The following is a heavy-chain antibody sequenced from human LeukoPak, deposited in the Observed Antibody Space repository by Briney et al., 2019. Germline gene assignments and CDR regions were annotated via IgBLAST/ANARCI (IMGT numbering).Heavy chain of an antibody. CDR1: GGSISSYY. CDR2: IYTSGST. J-gene: IGHJ4*02. V-gene: IGHV4-4*07. CDR3: ARAKPARYSSGWYYFDY. D-gene: IGHD6-19*01. Sequence: PSETLSLTCTVSGGSISSYYWSWIRQPAGKGLEWIGRIYTSGSTNYNPSLKSRVTMSVGTSKNQFSLKLSSVTAADTAVYYCARAKPARYSSGWYYFDYWGQGTLVTVSS.